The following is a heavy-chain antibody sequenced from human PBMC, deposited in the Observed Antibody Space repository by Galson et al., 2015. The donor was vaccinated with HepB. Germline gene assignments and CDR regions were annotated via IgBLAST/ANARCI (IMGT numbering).Heavy chain of an antibody. CDR1: GFTFDDYT. Sequence: SLRLSCAASGFTFDDYTMHWVRQAPGKGLEWVSLISWDGGSTYYADSVKGRFTISRDNSKNSLYLQMNSLRTEDTALYYCAKGVTMVRGVIDAFDIWGQGTMVTVSS. V-gene: IGHV3-43*01. D-gene: IGHD3-10*01. CDR2: ISWDGGST. CDR3: AKGVTMVRGVIDAFDI. J-gene: IGHJ3*02.